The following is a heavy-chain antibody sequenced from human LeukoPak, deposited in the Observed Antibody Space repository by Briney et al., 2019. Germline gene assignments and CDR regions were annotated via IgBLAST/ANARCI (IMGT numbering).Heavy chain of an antibody. J-gene: IGHJ4*02. Sequence: SETLSLTCAVYGGSFSGYYWSWIRQPPGKGLEWIGEINHSGSTNYNPSLKSRVTISVDTSKNQFSLKLSSVTAADPAVYYCARRDYGDYGGDYWGQGTLVTVSS. CDR2: INHSGST. D-gene: IGHD4-17*01. V-gene: IGHV4-34*01. CDR3: ARRDYGDYGGDY. CDR1: GGSFSGYY.